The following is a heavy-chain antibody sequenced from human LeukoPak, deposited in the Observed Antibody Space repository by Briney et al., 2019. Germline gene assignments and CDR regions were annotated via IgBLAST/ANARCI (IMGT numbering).Heavy chain of an antibody. J-gene: IGHJ4*02. V-gene: IGHV3-48*04. CDR3: ASTSPYDSSGYYRAGDY. Sequence: GGSLRLSCAASGFRFSGYSMNWVRQAPGKGLEWVSYISHTGSTMSYADSVKGRFTISRDNARNSLYLQMNSLRAGDTAVYYCASTSPYDSSGYYRAGDYWGQGTLVTVSS. CDR2: ISHTGSTM. D-gene: IGHD3-22*01. CDR1: GFRFSGYS.